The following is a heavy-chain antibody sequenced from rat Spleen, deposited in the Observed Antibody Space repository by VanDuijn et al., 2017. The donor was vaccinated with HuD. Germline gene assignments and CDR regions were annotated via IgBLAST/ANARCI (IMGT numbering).Heavy chain of an antibody. J-gene: IGHJ4*01. V-gene: IGHV5-29*01. CDR2: ITYDGTNV. D-gene: IGHD1-12*02. Sequence: EVQLVESDGGLVQPGRSLKLSCAASGFTFSDYYMAWVRQAPTKGLEWVASITYDGTNVYYRDSVKGRFTISRDSAKSTLYLQMDSLRSEDTATYYCTRHRLYFDDGSYYHSRVMDAWGQGASVTVSS. CDR3: TRHRLYFDDGSYYHSRVMDA. CDR1: GFTFSDYY.